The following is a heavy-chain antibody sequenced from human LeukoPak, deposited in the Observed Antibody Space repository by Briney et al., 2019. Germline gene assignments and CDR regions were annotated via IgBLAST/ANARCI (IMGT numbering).Heavy chain of an antibody. CDR3: AKEYSSGWFQGLDY. V-gene: IGHV3-30-3*01. Sequence: GGSLRLSCAASGFTFSSYAMHWVRQAPGKGLEWVAVISYDGSNKYYADSVKGRFTISRDNSKNTLYLQMNSLRAEDTAVYYCAKEYSSGWFQGLDYWGQGTLVTVSS. D-gene: IGHD6-19*01. CDR2: ISYDGSNK. CDR1: GFTFSSYA. J-gene: IGHJ4*02.